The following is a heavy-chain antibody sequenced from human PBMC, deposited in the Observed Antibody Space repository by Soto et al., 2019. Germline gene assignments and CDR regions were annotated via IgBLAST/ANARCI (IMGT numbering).Heavy chain of an antibody. CDR2: INHSGST. Sequence: SETLSLTCAVSGGSISSTNWWSWVRQVPGKGLEWIGEINHSGSTNYNPSLLSRVTISVDTSNNEFSLRLSSVTAADTAVYYCARLNGYCVSTNCHGYYAMDVWGQGTTVTVSS. V-gene: IGHV4-4*02. J-gene: IGHJ6*02. CDR1: GGSISSTNW. CDR3: ARLNGYCVSTNCHGYYAMDV. D-gene: IGHD2-2*03.